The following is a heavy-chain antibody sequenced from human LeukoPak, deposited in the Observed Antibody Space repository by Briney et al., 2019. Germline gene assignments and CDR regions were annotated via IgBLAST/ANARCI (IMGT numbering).Heavy chain of an antibody. CDR1: GGSISGYY. D-gene: IGHD3-22*01. Sequence: SETLSLTCTVSGGSISGYYWSWIRQPPGKGLEWIGYIYYTASPNYNPSLKSRATISVDKSKNQFSLKLSSVTAADTAVYYCARGYYDSSGYEGPIGYWGQGTLVTVSS. CDR3: ARGYYDSSGYEGPIGY. V-gene: IGHV4-59*12. CDR2: IYYTASP. J-gene: IGHJ4*02.